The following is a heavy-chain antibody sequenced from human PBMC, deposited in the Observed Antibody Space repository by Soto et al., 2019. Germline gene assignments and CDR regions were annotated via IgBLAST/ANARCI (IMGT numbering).Heavy chain of an antibody. D-gene: IGHD6-13*01. V-gene: IGHV3-43*01. CDR2: ISWDGGST. CDR1: GFTFDDYT. CDR3: AKDLHSSSWYYFDY. Sequence: GGSLRLSCAASGFTFDDYTMHWVRQAPGKGLEWVSLISWDGGSTYYADSEKGRFTISRDNSKNSLYLQMNSLRTEDTALYYCAKDLHSSSWYYFDYWGQGTLVTVSS. J-gene: IGHJ4*02.